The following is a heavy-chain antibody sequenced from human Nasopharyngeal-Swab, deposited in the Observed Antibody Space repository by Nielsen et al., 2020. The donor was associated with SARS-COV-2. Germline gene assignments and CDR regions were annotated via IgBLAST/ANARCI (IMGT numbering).Heavy chain of an antibody. J-gene: IGHJ6*03. V-gene: IGHV3-48*01. CDR1: GFTFSSYS. D-gene: IGHD1-1*01. CDR3: ARVREGNDYYYYMDV. Sequence: GESLKISCAVSGFTFSSYSMNWVRQAPGKGLEWVSYISSSSSTIYSADSVKGRFTISRDNAKNSLYLQMNSLRGEDTAVYYCARVREGNDYYYYMDVWGKGTTVTVSS. CDR2: ISSSSSTI.